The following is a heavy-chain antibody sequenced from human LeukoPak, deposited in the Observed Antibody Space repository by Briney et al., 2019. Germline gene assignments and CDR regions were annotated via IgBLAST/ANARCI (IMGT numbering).Heavy chain of an antibody. CDR3: AKDGYGSSSWYGNYFDY. CDR2: ISYDGSNK. Sequence: PGRSLRLSCAASGFTFSSYGMHWVRQAPGKGLEWVAVISYDGSNKYYADSVKGRFTISRDNSKNTLYLQMNNLRAEDTAVYYCAKDGYGSSSWYGNYFDYWGQGTLVTVSS. J-gene: IGHJ4*02. CDR1: GFTFSSYG. D-gene: IGHD6-13*01. V-gene: IGHV3-30*18.